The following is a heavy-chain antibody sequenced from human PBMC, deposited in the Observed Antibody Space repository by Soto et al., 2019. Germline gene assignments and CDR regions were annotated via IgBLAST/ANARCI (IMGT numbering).Heavy chain of an antibody. V-gene: IGHV3-23*01. J-gene: IGHJ6*03. CDR2: ISGSGGST. D-gene: IGHD3-10*01. CDR1: VFTFSSYA. CDR3: ANKPRDDYYGSGSPYYTDV. Sequence: PGGSLRLSCAASVFTFSSYAMSWVRQAPGKGLEWVSAISGSGGSTYYADSVKGRFTISRDNSKNTLYLQMNSLRAEDTAVYYCANKPRDDYYGSGSPYYTDVWGKGTTVTVSS.